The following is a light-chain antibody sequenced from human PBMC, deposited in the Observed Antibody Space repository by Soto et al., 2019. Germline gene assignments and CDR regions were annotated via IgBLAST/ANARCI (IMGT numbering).Light chain of an antibody. CDR1: QSVSSSS. CDR2: DAS. CDR3: QQYDNWPRT. J-gene: IGKJ1*01. V-gene: IGKV3-20*01. Sequence: EIVLTQSPGTLSLSPGERATLSCRASQSVSSSSLAWYQQKRGQAPRLLIHDASSRATGIPDRFSGSGSGTDFTLTIFSLQSADFAVYYCQQYDNWPRTFGQGTKVDIK.